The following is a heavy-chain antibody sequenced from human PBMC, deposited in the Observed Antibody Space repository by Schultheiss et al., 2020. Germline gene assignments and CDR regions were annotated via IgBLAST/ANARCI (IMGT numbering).Heavy chain of an antibody. D-gene: IGHD1-26*01. CDR2: INPSGGNT. CDR3: ARETVLEGALRY. CDR1: GYTFTSYY. J-gene: IGHJ4*02. V-gene: IGHV1-46*01. Sequence: ASVKVSCKASGYTFTSYYMHWVRQAPGQGLEWMGIINPSGGNTGYAQKFQGRVTMTRNTSISTAYMELSRLRSDDTAVYYCARETVLEGALRYWGQGTLVTVSS.